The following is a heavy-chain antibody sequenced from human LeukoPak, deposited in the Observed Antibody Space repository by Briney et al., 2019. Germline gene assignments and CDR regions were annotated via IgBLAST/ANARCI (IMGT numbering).Heavy chain of an antibody. CDR1: GYTFTSYY. CDR2: INPNSGGT. J-gene: IGHJ6*02. CDR3: ARDQPKSGWYYYYYGMDV. Sequence: GASVKVSCKASGYTFTSYYMHWVRQAPGQGLEWMGWINPNSGGTNYAQKFQGRVTMPRDTSISTAYMELSRLRSDDTAVYYCARDQPKSGWYYYYYGMDVWGQGTTVTVSS. D-gene: IGHD6-19*01. V-gene: IGHV1-2*02.